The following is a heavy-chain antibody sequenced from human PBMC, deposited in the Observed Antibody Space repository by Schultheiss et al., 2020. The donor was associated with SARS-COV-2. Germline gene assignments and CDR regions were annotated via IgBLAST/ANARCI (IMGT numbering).Heavy chain of an antibody. Sequence: GGSLRLSCAASGFTFSSYAMHWVRQAPGKGLVWVSRIESDGTTTYADSVKGRFTFSRDNAKDTLYLQMNSLRAEDTAVYYCARDKIDIAVAGIDYWGQGTLVTVSS. CDR2: IESDGTT. CDR3: ARDKIDIAVAGIDY. J-gene: IGHJ4*02. D-gene: IGHD6-19*01. V-gene: IGHV3-74*01. CDR1: GFTFSSYA.